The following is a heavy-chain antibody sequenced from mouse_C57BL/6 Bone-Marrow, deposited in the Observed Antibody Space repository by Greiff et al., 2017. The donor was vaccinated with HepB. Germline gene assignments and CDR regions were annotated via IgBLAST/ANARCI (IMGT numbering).Heavy chain of an antibody. Sequence: EVQLVESGPGLAKPSQTLSLTCSVTGYSITSDYWNWIRKFPGNKLEYMGYISYSGSTYYNPSLKSRISITRDTSKNQYYLQLNSVTTEDTATYYCARYRGTTVVAHYYAMDYWGQGTSVTVSS. CDR3: ARYRGTTVVAHYYAMDY. V-gene: IGHV3-8*01. CDR1: GYSITSDY. CDR2: ISYSGST. D-gene: IGHD1-1*01. J-gene: IGHJ4*01.